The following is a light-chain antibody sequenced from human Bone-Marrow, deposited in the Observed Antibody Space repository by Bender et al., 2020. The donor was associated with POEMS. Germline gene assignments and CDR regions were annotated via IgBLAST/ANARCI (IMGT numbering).Light chain of an antibody. CDR1: SSDVGGYNF. J-gene: IGLJ3*02. CDR3: CSYVAPGTWV. V-gene: IGLV2-14*01. Sequence: QSALTQPASVSGSPGQSITISCTGTSSDVGGYNFVSWYQQHPGKAPKLIIYNIRDRPSGISGRFSGSKSGYTASLTVSGLQAEDEADYHCCSYVAPGTWVFGGGTTLTVL. CDR2: NIR.